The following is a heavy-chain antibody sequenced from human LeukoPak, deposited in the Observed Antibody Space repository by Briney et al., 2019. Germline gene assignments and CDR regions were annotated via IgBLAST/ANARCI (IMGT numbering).Heavy chain of an antibody. V-gene: IGHV1-2*02. CDR2: INPNTGAT. D-gene: IGHD5-12*01. J-gene: IGHJ4*02. CDR3: ASALVATRSAY. Sequence: EASVKVSCKASGYTFTSYGISWVRRAPGQGLEWMGWINPNTGATKYAQRFLGRVNMTRDTSISTAYMELSSLTSDDTAVYYCASALVATRSAYWGQGTLVTVSS. CDR1: GYTFTSYG.